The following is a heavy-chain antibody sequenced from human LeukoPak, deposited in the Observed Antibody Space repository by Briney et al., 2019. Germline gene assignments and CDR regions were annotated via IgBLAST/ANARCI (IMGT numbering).Heavy chain of an antibody. Sequence: GASVKVSCKASGYTFTSYYMHWVRQAPGQGLEWMGIINPSGGSTSYAQKFQGRVTMTRDTSTSTVYVELSSLRSEDTAVYYCARDKVDYDFWSGYYDYWGQGTLVTVPS. CDR3: ARDKVDYDFWSGYYDY. CDR1: GYTFTSYY. CDR2: INPSGGST. V-gene: IGHV1-46*01. J-gene: IGHJ4*02. D-gene: IGHD3-3*01.